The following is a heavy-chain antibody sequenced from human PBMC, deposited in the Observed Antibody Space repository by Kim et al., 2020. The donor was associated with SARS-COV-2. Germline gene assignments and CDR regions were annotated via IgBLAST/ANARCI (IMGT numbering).Heavy chain of an antibody. J-gene: IGHJ4*02. CDR1: GFSFNSFD. Sequence: GGSLRLSCAASGFSFNSFDMSWVRQAPGKGLFWISTISGSGGTTSYADALKGRFTISRDNSKKTLYLRMNGMRAEDTAVYYCAKADNSGYWPYYFDLWGQGTLLTVSS. D-gene: IGHD3-22*01. CDR3: AKADNSGYWPYYFDL. CDR2: ISGSGGTT. V-gene: IGHV3-23*01.